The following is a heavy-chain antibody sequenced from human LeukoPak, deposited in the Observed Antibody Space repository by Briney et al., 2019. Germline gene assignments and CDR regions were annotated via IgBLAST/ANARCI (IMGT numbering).Heavy chain of an antibody. D-gene: IGHD6-13*01. CDR2: INPSGGST. CDR1: GYTFTSYY. CDR3: ARGIRWYVYYYYYMDV. Sequence: ASVKVSCKASGYTFTSYYMHWVRQAPGQGLEWMGIINPSGGSTSYAQKFQGRVTMTRDTSTSTVYMELSSLRSEDTAVYYCARGIRWYVYYYYYMDVWGKGTTVTISS. V-gene: IGHV1-46*01. J-gene: IGHJ6*03.